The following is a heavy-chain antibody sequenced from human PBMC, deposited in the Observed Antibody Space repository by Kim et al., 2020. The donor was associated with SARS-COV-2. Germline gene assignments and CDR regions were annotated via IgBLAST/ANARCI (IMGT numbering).Heavy chain of an antibody. J-gene: IGHJ3*02. D-gene: IGHD3-9*01. CDR2: TYSSGRP. CDR3: ARHSTYQDTLTDVFDI. Sequence: SETLSLTCTVSGGSINNHYWSWIRQAPGRGLEWIGYTYSSGRPTYNPSLQSRVSISVDASKNQVSLKLSSVTAADTAVFYCARHSTYQDTLTDVFDIWG. V-gene: IGHV4-4*09. CDR1: GGSINNHY.